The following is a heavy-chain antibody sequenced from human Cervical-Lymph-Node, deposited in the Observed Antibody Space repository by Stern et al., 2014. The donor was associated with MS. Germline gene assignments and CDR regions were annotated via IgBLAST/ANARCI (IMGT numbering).Heavy chain of an antibody. Sequence: QVQLVQSGAEVKKPGASVKVSCKASGYFFTSYGISWVRQAPGQGLEWMGWISADNGDTNYAQNVQGRVTMTTDTSTNTAYMELCSLRSDDTALYYCARDSLIRTFGVEEGMDVWGQGTTVTVSS. CDR2: ISADNGDT. V-gene: IGHV1-18*01. CDR1: GYFFTSYG. CDR3: ARDSLIRTFGVEEGMDV. D-gene: IGHD3-3*01. J-gene: IGHJ6*02.